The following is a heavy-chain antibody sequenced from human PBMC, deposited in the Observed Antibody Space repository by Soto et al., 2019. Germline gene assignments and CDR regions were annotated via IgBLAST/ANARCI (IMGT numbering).Heavy chain of an antibody. CDR1: GNTSSGYF. D-gene: IGHD4-17*01. Sequence: TPSLTCDIDGNTSSGYFGNWLRQPPGKGLEWIGEISQVGRARYNPSLETRITISVDTSKTQFSLNLTSVTDADTAVYYCARGYGYCRQWGQGALVTVSS. J-gene: IGHJ4*02. CDR2: ISQVGRA. V-gene: IGHV4-34*01. CDR3: ARGYGYCRQ.